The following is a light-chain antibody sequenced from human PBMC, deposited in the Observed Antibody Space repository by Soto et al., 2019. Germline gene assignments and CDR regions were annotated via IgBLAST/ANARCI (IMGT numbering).Light chain of an antibody. CDR3: QTWDTGIRV. V-gene: IGLV4-69*01. CDR1: SGHSNYV. CDR2: LNSDGSH. Sequence: QPVLTQSPSASASRGASVKLTCTLNSGHSNYVIAWHQQQPEKGPRYLMKLNSDGSHSKGDGIPDRFSGSSSGAERYLTISSLQSEDEADYYCQTWDTGIRVFGGGTKLTVL. J-gene: IGLJ2*01.